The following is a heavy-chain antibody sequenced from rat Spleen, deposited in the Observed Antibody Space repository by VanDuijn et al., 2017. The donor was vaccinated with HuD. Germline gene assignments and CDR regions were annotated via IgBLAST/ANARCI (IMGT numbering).Heavy chain of an antibody. J-gene: IGHJ2*01. CDR1: GFTFSSYY. CDR2: ISPSGAST. CDR3: ARHSLYYYSRYIHEYFDN. D-gene: IGHD1-2*01. Sequence: EVQLVESDGGLVQPGRSLKLSCVASGFTFSSYYMAWVRQAPAKGLEWVASISPSGASTHYRDSVKGRFTISRDNAENTAYLQMNSLRSEDTATYFCARHSLYYYSRYIHEYFDNWGQGVMVTVSS. V-gene: IGHV5-25*01.